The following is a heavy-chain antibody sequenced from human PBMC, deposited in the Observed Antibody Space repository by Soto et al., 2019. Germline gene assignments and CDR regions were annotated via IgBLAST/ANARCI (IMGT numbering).Heavy chain of an antibody. J-gene: IGHJ6*02. Sequence: QVQLVQSGAEVKKPGASVKVSCKASGYTFTSYAMHWVRQAPGQRLEWVGWINAGNGNTKYSQKFQGRVTITRDTSASTAYMELSSLRSEDTAVYYCARVGLERLYYYYYGMDVWGQGTTVTVSS. V-gene: IGHV1-3*01. D-gene: IGHD1-1*01. CDR2: INAGNGNT. CDR3: ARVGLERLYYYYYGMDV. CDR1: GYTFTSYA.